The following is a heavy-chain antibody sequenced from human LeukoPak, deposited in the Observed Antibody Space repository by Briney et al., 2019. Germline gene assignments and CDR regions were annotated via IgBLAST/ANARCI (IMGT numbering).Heavy chain of an antibody. J-gene: IGHJ4*02. D-gene: IGHD5-18*01. V-gene: IGHV1-69*05. CDR2: IIPMFGTA. CDR1: GGTFSTYA. Sequence: SVKVSCKTSGGTFSTYAVSWVRQAPGQGLEWMGGIIPMFGTANYAQKSQGRVTITTDESTNTAYMELSSLGSEDTAVYYCARRRAYSYGPDFDYWGQGTLVTVSS. CDR3: ARRRAYSYGPDFDY.